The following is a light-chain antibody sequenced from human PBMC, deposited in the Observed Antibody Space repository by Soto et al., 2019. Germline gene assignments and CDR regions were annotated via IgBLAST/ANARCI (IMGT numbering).Light chain of an antibody. CDR1: SSDVGGYDY. J-gene: IGLJ1*01. CDR2: DVS. Sequence: QSALPQPASVSGSPGQSITISCTGTSSDVGGYDYVSWYQHHPGRAPKLMIYDVSNRPSGVSNRFSGAKSDNTASLTISGLQAEDEADYYCSSYTSGSTYVFGTGTKVTVL. V-gene: IGLV2-14*01. CDR3: SSYTSGSTYV.